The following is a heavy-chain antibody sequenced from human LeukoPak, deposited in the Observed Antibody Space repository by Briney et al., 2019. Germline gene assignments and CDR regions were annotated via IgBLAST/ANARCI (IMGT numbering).Heavy chain of an antibody. D-gene: IGHD2-8*01. J-gene: IGHJ3*02. CDR3: ARDRPQDIVLMVYALGPRNQKTDAFDI. CDR2: IKQDGSEK. V-gene: IGHV3-7*01. Sequence: GGSLRLSCAASGFTFSSYWMSWVRQAPGKGLEWVANIKQDGSEKYYVDSVKGRFTISRDNAKNSLYLQMNSLRAEDTAVYYCARDRPQDIVLMVYALGPRNQKTDAFDIWGQGTMVTVSS. CDR1: GFTFSSYW.